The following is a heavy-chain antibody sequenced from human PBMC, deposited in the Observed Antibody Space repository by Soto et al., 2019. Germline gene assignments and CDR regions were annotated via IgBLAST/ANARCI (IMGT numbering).Heavy chain of an antibody. V-gene: IGHV3-30*18. CDR1: GFTFSSYG. CDR2: ISYDGSNK. CDR3: AKESSLRFCFWSQLTNNWFDP. D-gene: IGHD3-3*01. Sequence: GGSLRLSCAASGFTFSSYGMHWVRQAPGKGLEWVAVISYDGSNKYYADSVKGRFTISRDNSKNTLYLQMNSLRAEDTAVYYCAKESSLRFCFWSQLTNNWFDPWGPGTLVNVFS. J-gene: IGHJ5*02.